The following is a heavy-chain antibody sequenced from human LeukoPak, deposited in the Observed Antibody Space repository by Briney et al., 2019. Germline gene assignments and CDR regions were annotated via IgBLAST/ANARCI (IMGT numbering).Heavy chain of an antibody. V-gene: IGHV4-34*01. CDR1: GGSFSGDY. CDR2: INHSGST. D-gene: IGHD1-26*01. CDR3: ASGGSYEGSIDY. Sequence: SGTLSLTCAVYGGSFSGDYWSWSRQPPGKGLEWIGEINHSGSTNYNPSLKSRVTISVDTSKNQFSLKLSSVTAADTAVYYCASGGSYEGSIDYWGQGTLVTVSS. J-gene: IGHJ4*02.